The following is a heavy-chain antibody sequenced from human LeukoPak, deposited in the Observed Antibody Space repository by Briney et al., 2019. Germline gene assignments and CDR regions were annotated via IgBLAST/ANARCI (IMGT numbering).Heavy chain of an antibody. CDR3: ARADTAMVSPLDY. J-gene: IGHJ4*02. CDR1: GYTFTGYY. D-gene: IGHD5-18*01. V-gene: IGHV1-2*02. Sequence: ASVKVSCKASGYTFTGYYMHWVRQAPGQGLEWIGWINPNSGGTHYAQKFQGRVTMTRDTSISTAYMELSRLRSDDTAVYYCARADTAMVSPLDYWGQGTLVTVSS. CDR2: INPNSGGT.